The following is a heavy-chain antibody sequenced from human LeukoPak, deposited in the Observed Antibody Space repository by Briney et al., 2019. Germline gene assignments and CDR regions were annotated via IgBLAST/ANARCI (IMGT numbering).Heavy chain of an antibody. V-gene: IGHV3-74*03. J-gene: IGHJ5*02. Sequence: GGSLRLSCVGSGLTISNYWMHWVRHAPGTGLVWVSRIHPDGSITTYADSVKGRFTISRDNAKNTLYLQMNSLRAEDTAVYYCAPQQTYSPCNWFDPWGQGTLVTVSS. CDR1: GLTISNYW. CDR3: APQQTYSPCNWFDP. CDR2: IHPDGSIT. D-gene: IGHD5-12*01.